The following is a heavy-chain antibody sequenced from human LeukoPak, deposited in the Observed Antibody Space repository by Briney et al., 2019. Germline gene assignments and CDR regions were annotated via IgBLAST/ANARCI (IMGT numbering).Heavy chain of an antibody. CDR1: GYSISSGYY. V-gene: IGHV4-38-2*02. J-gene: IGHJ4*02. D-gene: IGHD5-12*01. CDR3: ASSVSGYDLFDY. CDR2: IYHSGSS. Sequence: PSETLSLTCTVSGYSISSGYYWGWIRLPPGKGLEWIGSIYHSGSSYYNPSLKSRVTISVDMSKNQFSLKLRSVTAADTAVYYCASSVSGYDLFDYWGQGTLVTVSS.